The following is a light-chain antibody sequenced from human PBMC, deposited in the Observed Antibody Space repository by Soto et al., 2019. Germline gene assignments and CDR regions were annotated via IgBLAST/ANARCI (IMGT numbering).Light chain of an antibody. CDR1: QPLNNN. J-gene: IGKJ5*01. V-gene: IGKV3-15*01. CDR2: GAS. CDR3: QQYEKWPPSIA. Sequence: EIVMTQSPATLSVSPGDRATLSCRAGQPLNNNVAWYQHKPGQAPRLLIYGASTRATGISARFSGSGSGREFALNSSSLQSEDFAVYYCQQYEKWPPSIAFGRGTRLEIK.